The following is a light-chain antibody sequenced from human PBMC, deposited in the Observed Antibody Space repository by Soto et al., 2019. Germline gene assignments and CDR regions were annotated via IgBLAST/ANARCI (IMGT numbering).Light chain of an antibody. CDR2: AAS. CDR3: QQSYSSPFT. Sequence: DIQMTQSPSSLSASVGDRVTITCRASQSISSYLNWYQQKPGKAPNLLIDAASSLQSGVPSKFSGSGSGTDFTLTISSLQPEDFANYYCQQSYSSPFTFGPGTKVDIK. J-gene: IGKJ3*01. V-gene: IGKV1-39*01. CDR1: QSISSY.